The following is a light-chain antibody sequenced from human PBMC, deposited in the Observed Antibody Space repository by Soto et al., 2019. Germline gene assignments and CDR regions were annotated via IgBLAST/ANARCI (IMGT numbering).Light chain of an antibody. Sequence: AIRMTQSPSSLSASTGDRVTITCRASQGISSYLAWYQQKPGKAPKLLIYAASTLQSGVPSRFSGSGSGTDFTLTISYLQSEDFATYYCQQYYSYTFGQGTRLEIK. CDR3: QQYYSYT. CDR1: QGISSY. V-gene: IGKV1-8*01. J-gene: IGKJ5*01. CDR2: AAS.